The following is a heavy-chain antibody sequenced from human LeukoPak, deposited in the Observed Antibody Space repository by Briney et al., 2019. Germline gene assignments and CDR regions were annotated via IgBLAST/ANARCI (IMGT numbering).Heavy chain of an antibody. CDR3: AKEPALTGVDYYYMDV. J-gene: IGHJ6*03. CDR2: IRYDGSNK. V-gene: IGHV3-30*02. CDR1: GFTFSSYA. D-gene: IGHD7-27*01. Sequence: GGSLRLSCAASGFTFSSYAMHWVRQAPGKGLEWVAFIRYDGSNKYYADSVKGRFTISRDNSKNTLYLQMNSLRAEDTAVYYCAKEPALTGVDYYYMDVWGKGTTVTISS.